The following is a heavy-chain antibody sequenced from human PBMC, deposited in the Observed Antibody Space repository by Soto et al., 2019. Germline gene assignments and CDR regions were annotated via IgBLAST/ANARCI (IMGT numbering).Heavy chain of an antibody. CDR1: GGSISRYY. Sequence: SETLSLTCTVSGGSISRYYCSWIRQPPGKGLEWIGYIYYSGSTNYNPSLKSRVTISVDTSKNQFSLKLSSVTAADTAVYYCARDRLKTFDYWGQGTLVTVSS. CDR3: ARDRLKTFDY. V-gene: IGHV4-59*01. CDR2: IYYSGST. J-gene: IGHJ4*02. D-gene: IGHD3-16*01.